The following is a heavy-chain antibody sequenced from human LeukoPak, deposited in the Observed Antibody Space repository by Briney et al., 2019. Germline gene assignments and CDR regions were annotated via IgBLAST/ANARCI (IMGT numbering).Heavy chain of an antibody. Sequence: SETLSLTCAVYGGSLSGYYWSWIRQPPGKGLEWIGYIYYSGSTNYNPSLKSRVTISVDTSKNQFSLKLSSVTAADTAVYYCARGAAGLGGVFDYWGQGTLVTVSS. V-gene: IGHV4-59*01. CDR3: ARGAAGLGGVFDY. CDR1: GGSLSGYY. D-gene: IGHD6-13*01. J-gene: IGHJ4*02. CDR2: IYYSGST.